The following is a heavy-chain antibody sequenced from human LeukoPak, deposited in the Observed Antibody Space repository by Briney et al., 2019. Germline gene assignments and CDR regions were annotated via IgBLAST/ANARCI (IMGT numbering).Heavy chain of an antibody. CDR1: GFTFSSYS. CDR2: ISSSSSTI. D-gene: IGHD5-12*01. CDR3: ARASYGGYVGY. V-gene: IGHV3-48*01. J-gene: IGHJ4*02. Sequence: PGGSLRLSCAVSGFTFSSYSMNWVRQAPGKGLEWVSYISSSSSTIYYADSVKGRFTISRDNAKNSLYLQMNSLRAEDTAVYYCARASYGGYVGYWGQGTLVTVSS.